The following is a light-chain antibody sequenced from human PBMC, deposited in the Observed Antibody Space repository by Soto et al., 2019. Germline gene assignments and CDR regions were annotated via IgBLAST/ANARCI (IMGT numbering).Light chain of an antibody. CDR2: GAS. CDR1: QSVTSNY. J-gene: IGKJ5*01. CDR3: QQYDNSPQVT. V-gene: IGKV3-20*01. Sequence: EIVLTQSPGTLSLSPGERATLSCRASQSVTSNYLAWYQQKPGQAPRRLIYGASSRATGIPDRFSGSGSGTDFTLTISRLEPEDFAVYYCQQYDNSPQVTFGQGTRLEIK.